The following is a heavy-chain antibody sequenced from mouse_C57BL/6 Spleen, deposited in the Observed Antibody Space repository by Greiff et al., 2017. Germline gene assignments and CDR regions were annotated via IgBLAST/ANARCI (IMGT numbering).Heavy chain of an antibody. V-gene: IGHV1-19*01. Sequence: VQLQQSGPVLVKPGASVKMSCKASGYTFTDYYMNWVKQSHGKSLEWIGVINPYNGGTSYNQKFKGKATLPVDKSASTAYMELNSLTSEDFAVYCCERWGYYGSRFNWDGYWGQGTTLTVSS. CDR2: INPYNGGT. CDR1: GYTFTDYY. J-gene: IGHJ2*01. D-gene: IGHD1-1*01. CDR3: ERWGYYGSRFNWDGY.